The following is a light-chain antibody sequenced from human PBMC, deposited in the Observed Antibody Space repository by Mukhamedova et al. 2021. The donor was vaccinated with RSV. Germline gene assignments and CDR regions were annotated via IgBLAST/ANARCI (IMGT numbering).Light chain of an antibody. CDR2: KDT. CDR3: YSAADKLRV. J-gene: IGLJ3*02. Sequence: GQAPLLLIYKDTERPSEIPERFSGSSSGTTVTLTISGAQPEDEADYFCYSAADKLRVFGGGTNLTVL. V-gene: IGLV3-27*01.